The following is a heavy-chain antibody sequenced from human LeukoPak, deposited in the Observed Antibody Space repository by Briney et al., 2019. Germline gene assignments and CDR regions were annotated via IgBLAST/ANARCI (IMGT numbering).Heavy chain of an antibody. Sequence: GGSLRLSCAASGFTFSGYDMHWVRQATGKGLEWVSAIGTAGDTYYPGSVKGRFTISRENAKNSLYLQMNSLRAGDTAVYYCARGLGGARYGSGSRNAFDIWGQGTMVTVSS. D-gene: IGHD3-10*01. CDR2: IGTAGDT. J-gene: IGHJ3*02. CDR1: GFTFSGYD. CDR3: ARGLGGARYGSGSRNAFDI. V-gene: IGHV3-13*01.